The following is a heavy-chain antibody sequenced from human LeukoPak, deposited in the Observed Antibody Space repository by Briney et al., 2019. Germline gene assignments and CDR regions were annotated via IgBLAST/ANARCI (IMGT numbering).Heavy chain of an antibody. J-gene: IGHJ4*02. CDR1: GFTFSSYG. V-gene: IGHV3-30*18. CDR3: AKTHFDWLLPYYYFDY. CDR2: ISYDGSNK. Sequence: GGSLRLSCAASGFTFSSYGMHWVRQAPGKGLGWVAVISYDGSNKYYADSVKGRFTISRDNSKNTLYLQMNSLRAEDTAVYYCAKTHFDWLLPYYYFDYWGQGTPVTVSS. D-gene: IGHD3-9*01.